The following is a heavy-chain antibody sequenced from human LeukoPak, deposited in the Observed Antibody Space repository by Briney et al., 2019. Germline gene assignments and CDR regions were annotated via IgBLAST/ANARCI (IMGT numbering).Heavy chain of an antibody. D-gene: IGHD6-6*01. CDR1: GGSLSGSY. CDR2: INHSGSA. Sequence: SETLSLTCAVYGGSLSGSYWSWIRQPPGKGLEWIGEINHSGSANYNPSLKSRVTLSIDKSKNQFSLKVTSVTAADTAVYYCAGHTYARPFDFWGQGTLVTVSS. CDR3: AGHTYARPFDF. J-gene: IGHJ4*02. V-gene: IGHV4-34*01.